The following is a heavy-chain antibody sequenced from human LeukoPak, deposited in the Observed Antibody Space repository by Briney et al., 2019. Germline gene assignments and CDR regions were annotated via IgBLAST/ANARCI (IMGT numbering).Heavy chain of an antibody. CDR3: AKDSSSWYRDNYFDY. CDR1: GFTFDDYA. V-gene: IGHV3-9*01. J-gene: IGHJ4*02. Sequence: GGSLRLSCAASGFTFDDYAMHWVRQAPGKGLEWVSGISWNSGSIGYADSVKGRFTISRDNAKNSLYLQMNSLRAEDTALYYCAKDSSSWYRDNYFDYWGQGTLVTVSS. CDR2: ISWNSGSI. D-gene: IGHD6-13*01.